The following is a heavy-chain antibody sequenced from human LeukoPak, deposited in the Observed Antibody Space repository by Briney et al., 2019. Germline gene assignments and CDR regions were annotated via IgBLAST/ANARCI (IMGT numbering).Heavy chain of an antibody. CDR2: IKQDGSEK. CDR1: GFTFSSYW. D-gene: IGHD6-13*01. Sequence: PVGSLRLSCAASGFTFSSYWMSWVRQAPGKGLEWVANIKQDGSEKYYVDSVKGRFTISRDNAKNSLYLQMNSLRAEDTAVYYCARDKRSIVAAYDGVYWGQGTLATVSS. CDR3: ARDKRSIVAAYDGVY. V-gene: IGHV3-7*01. J-gene: IGHJ4*02.